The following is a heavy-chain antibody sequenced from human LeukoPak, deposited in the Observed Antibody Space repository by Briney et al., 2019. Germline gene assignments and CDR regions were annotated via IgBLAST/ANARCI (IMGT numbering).Heavy chain of an antibody. CDR1: GDSVSSNSAG. CDR3: ARDRRLWFGELSAIDY. CDR2: TYYRSKWYN. Sequence: SQTLSLTCAISGDSVSSNSAGWNCIRQSPSRGLEWLGRTYYRSKWYNDYALSVKSRITINPDTSKNQFSLQLNSVTPEDTAVYYCARDRRLWFGELSAIDYWGQGTLVTVSS. J-gene: IGHJ4*02. D-gene: IGHD3-10*01. V-gene: IGHV6-1*01.